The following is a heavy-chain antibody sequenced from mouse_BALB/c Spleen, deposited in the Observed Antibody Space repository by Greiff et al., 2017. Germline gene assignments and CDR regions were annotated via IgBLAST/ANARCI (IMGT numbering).Heavy chain of an antibody. CDR2: ISDGGSYT. Sequence: DVMLVESGGGLVKPGGSLKLSCAASGFTFSDYYMYWVRQTPEKRLEWVATISDGGSYTYYPDSVKGRFTISRDNAKNNLYLQMSSLKSEDTAMYYCAREGLRTFDYWGQGTTLTVSS. CDR3: AREGLRTFDY. CDR1: GFTFSDYY. J-gene: IGHJ2*01. D-gene: IGHD1-1*01. V-gene: IGHV5-4*02.